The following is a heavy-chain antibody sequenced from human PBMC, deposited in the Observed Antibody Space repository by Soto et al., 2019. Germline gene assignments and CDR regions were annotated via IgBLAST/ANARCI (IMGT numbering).Heavy chain of an antibody. CDR1: GGTFSSYT. Sequence: SVKVSCKASGGTFSSYTISWVRQAPGQGLEWMGRIIPILGIANYAQKFQGRVTITADKSTSTAYMELSSLRSEDTAVYYCASGLYCSGGSCYPKFNWFDPWGQGTLVTVSS. J-gene: IGHJ5*02. CDR2: IIPILGIA. CDR3: ASGLYCSGGSCYPKFNWFDP. V-gene: IGHV1-69*02. D-gene: IGHD2-15*01.